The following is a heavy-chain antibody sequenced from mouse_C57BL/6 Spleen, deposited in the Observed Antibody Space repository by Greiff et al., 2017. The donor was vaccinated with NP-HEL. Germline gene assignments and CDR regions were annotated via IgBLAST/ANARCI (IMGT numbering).Heavy chain of an antibody. J-gene: IGHJ2*01. CDR2: INYDGSST. CDR3: ARALYGKGNYFDY. V-gene: IGHV5-16*01. D-gene: IGHD2-1*01. Sequence: EVMLVESEGGLVQPGSSMKLSCTASGFTFSDYYMAWVRQVPEKGLEWVANINYDGSSTYYLDSLKSRFIISRDNAKNILYLQMSSLKSEDTATYYCARALYGKGNYFDYWGQGTTLTVSS. CDR1: GFTFSDYY.